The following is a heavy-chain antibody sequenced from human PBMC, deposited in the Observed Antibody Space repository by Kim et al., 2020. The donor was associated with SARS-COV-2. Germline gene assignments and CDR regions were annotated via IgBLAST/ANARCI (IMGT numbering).Heavy chain of an antibody. D-gene: IGHD6-19*01. V-gene: IGHV4-59*01. Sequence: STNCNPSLKSRVTISVDTSKNQFALKLSSGTAADTAVYYCARDHCSGWDWGQGTLVTVSS. CDR3: ARDHCSGWD. J-gene: IGHJ4*02. CDR2: ST.